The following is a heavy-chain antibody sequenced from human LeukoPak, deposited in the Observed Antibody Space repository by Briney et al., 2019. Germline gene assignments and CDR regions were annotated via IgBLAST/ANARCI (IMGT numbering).Heavy chain of an antibody. CDR3: ARNGELERPYYYYMDV. Sequence: SETLSLTCTVSGGSINDYYWSWIRQSPGKGLEWIGRIYTSGSTNYNPSLKSRVTMSVDTSKNQFSLKLSSVTAADTAVYYCARNGELERPYYYYMDVWGKGTTVTVSS. J-gene: IGHJ6*03. D-gene: IGHD1-1*01. CDR1: GGSINDYY. CDR2: IYTSGST. V-gene: IGHV4-4*07.